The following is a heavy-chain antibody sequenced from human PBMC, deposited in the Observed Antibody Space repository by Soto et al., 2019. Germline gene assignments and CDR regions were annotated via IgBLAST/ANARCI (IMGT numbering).Heavy chain of an antibody. J-gene: IGHJ4*02. V-gene: IGHV4-28*01. CDR2: MYFSGST. D-gene: IGHD2-2*01. CDR1: GYSVTSSHW. CDR3: ARIRSRTVAIVDF. Sequence: SETLSLTCAVSGYSVTSSHWWGWVRQAPGKSLEWIGDMYFSGSTHYNPSLKSRVAMAVDTSKNQFSLEVRSMTAADTAVYYCARIRSRTVAIVDFWGQGTLVTVSS.